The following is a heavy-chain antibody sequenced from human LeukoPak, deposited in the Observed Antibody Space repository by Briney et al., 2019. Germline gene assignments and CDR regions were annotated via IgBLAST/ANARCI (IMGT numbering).Heavy chain of an antibody. CDR2: IYYSGGT. CDR1: RGSLSSYY. V-gene: IGHV4-59*08. Sequence: SETLSLTCTISRGSLSSYYWSWIRQSPGKGPEWIGYIYYSGGTNYNPSLESRVTISVDRSTNQFSLKVRSVTAADTAVYYCARRRFSYVDNDAFDIWGQGTMVTVSS. D-gene: IGHD5-18*01. CDR3: ARRRFSYVDNDAFDI. J-gene: IGHJ3*02.